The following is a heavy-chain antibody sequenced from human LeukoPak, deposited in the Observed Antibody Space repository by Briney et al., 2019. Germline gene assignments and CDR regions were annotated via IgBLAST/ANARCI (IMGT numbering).Heavy chain of an antibody. CDR3: ARASGGALYYYYYMDV. CDR1: GFTFDDYA. CDR2: ISYDGSDK. J-gene: IGHJ6*03. D-gene: IGHD3-16*01. V-gene: IGHV3-30*04. Sequence: GGSLRLSCAASGFTFDDYAMHWVRQAPGKGLEWVALISYDGSDKYYADSVKGRFTISRDNSKSTLYLQMNSLRTEDTAVYYCARASGGALYYYYYMDVWGKGTTVTVSS.